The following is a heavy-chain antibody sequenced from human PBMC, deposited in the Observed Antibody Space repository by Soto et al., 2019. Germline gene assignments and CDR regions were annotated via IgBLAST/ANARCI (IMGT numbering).Heavy chain of an antibody. V-gene: IGHV1-18*01. CDR2: ISGYNGNT. J-gene: IGHJ4*02. D-gene: IGHD3-22*01. CDR3: VRDLRVASTVAVAY. Sequence: GASVKVSCKASGYTFVIYGISWVRQAPGQGLEWMGWISGYNGNTNYAQKLQGRVTMTTDTSTSTAYMELRSLRSDDTAVYYCVRDLRVASTVAVAYWGQGTLVTVSS. CDR1: GYTFVIYG.